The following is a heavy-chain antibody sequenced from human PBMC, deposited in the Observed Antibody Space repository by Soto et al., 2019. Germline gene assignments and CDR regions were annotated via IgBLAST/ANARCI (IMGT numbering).Heavy chain of an antibody. CDR2: IKSKTDGGTT. V-gene: IGHV3-15*01. CDR3: TALVRYFDWLSDHDY. D-gene: IGHD3-9*01. CDR1: GFTFSNAW. J-gene: IGHJ4*02. Sequence: PGGSLRLSCAASGFTFSNAWMSWVRQAPGKGLEWVGRIKSKTDGGTTDYAAPVKGRFTISRDDSKNTLYLQMNSLKTEDTAVYYCTALVRYFDWLSDHDYWGQGTLVTVSS.